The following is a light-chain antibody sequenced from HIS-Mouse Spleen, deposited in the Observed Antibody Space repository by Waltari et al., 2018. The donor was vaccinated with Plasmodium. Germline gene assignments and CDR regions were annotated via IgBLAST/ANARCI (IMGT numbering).Light chain of an antibody. J-gene: IGKJ4*01. Sequence: DLQIPQSPSSLSASVGDRVPLTCRANQSLSSYLNCYQQKPGKAPKLLIYAASSLQIGVPSRFSGSGSGTDFTLTSSSLQPEDFATYDCQQRYSTPPTFGGGTKVEIK. V-gene: IGKV1-39*01. CDR2: AAS. CDR1: QSLSSY. CDR3: QQRYSTPPT.